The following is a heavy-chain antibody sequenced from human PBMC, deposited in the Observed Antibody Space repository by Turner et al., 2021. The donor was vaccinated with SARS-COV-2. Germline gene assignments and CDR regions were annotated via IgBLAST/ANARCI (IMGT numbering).Heavy chain of an antibody. V-gene: IGHV4-59*04. CDR2: IYYSGST. CDR3: ASRRGGSAAYNP. D-gene: IGHD6-13*01. J-gene: IGHJ5*02. CDR1: GGSISSYY. Sequence: QVQLQESGPRLVNPSETLSLTCTVSGGSISSYYWSWIRQPPGKGLEWIGYIYYSGSTYYNPSLKSRIIISIDTSKNQFSLQVTSVTAADTAIYYCASRRGGSAAYNPWGQGTLVTVSS.